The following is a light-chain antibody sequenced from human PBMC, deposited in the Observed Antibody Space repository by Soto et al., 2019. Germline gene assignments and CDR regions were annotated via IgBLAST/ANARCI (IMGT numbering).Light chain of an antibody. V-gene: IGKV3-15*01. Sequence: EIVLTQSPGTLSLSPGERATLSCRASQSVRSDYLAWYQQKPGQAPRLLIYGASTRATSFPARFSGSGSGTDFTLTISSLQSEDFAVYYCQQYNNWPWTFGQGTKVDIK. CDR3: QQYNNWPWT. CDR1: QSVRSD. J-gene: IGKJ1*01. CDR2: GAS.